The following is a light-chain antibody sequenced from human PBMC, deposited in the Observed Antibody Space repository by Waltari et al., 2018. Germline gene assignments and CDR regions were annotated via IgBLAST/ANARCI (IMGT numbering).Light chain of an antibody. J-gene: IGLJ2*01. CDR1: RSNIGSNY. Sequence: QSVLTQPPSASGTPGQRATIFCSGSRSNIGSNYVYCYQQFPGTAPKLLIFRNTQRPSGVSNRFSGSKSGNTASLTISGLQAEDEADYYCSSYTTNTRFFGGGTKLTVL. CDR3: SSYTTNTRF. CDR2: RNT. V-gene: IGLV1-47*01.